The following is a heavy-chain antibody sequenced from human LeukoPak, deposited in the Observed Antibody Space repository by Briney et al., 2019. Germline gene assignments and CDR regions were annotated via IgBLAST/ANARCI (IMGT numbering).Heavy chain of an antibody. D-gene: IGHD6-19*01. J-gene: IGHJ3*02. CDR2: ISYDGSNK. CDR1: GFTFSSYG. CDR3: AKAEGLGYSSGWYGAFDI. V-gene: IGHV3-30*18. Sequence: GRSLRLSCAASGFTFSSYGMHWVRQAPGKGLEWVAVISYDGSNKYYADSVKGRFTISRDNSKNTLYLQMNSLRAEDTAVYYCAKAEGLGYSSGWYGAFDIWGQGTMVTVSS.